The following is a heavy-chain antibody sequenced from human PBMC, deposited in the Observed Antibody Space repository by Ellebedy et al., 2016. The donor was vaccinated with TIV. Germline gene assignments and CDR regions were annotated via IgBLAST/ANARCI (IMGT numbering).Heavy chain of an antibody. CDR3: TGAYGSGSYVLY. V-gene: IGHV3-49*03. D-gene: IGHD3-10*01. Sequence: PGGSLRLPCSASGFTFGDYAISWFRQAPGKGLEWLGFIRSKEFGGTTQYAASVKGRFTISRDDPKTIAYLQLNSLETEDSAVYYCTGAYGSGSYVLYWGQGTLVTVSS. CDR2: IRSKEFGGTT. CDR1: GFTFGDYA. J-gene: IGHJ4*02.